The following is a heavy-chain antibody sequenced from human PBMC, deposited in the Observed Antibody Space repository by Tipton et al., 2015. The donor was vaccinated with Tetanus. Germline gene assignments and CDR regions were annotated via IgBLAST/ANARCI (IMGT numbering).Heavy chain of an antibody. Sequence: TLSLTCTVSGAPISSYYWSWIRQPPGNGLEWIGYIYNSGNTNYNPSLKSRVTISVDTSKNQFSLKLNSVTAADTAVYYCARGRDGYNYPFDYWGQGTLVIASS. J-gene: IGHJ4*02. V-gene: IGHV4-59*01. CDR1: GAPISSYY. D-gene: IGHD5-24*01. CDR2: IYNSGNT. CDR3: ARGRDGYNYPFDY.